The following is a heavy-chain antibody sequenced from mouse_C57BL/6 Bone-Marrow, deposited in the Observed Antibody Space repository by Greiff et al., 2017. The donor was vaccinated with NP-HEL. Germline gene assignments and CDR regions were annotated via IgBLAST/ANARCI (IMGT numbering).Heavy chain of an antibody. CDR2: ISYSGST. CDR1: GYSITSGYD. J-gene: IGHJ2*01. D-gene: IGHD1-1*02. CDR3: ARDGTEDY. V-gene: IGHV3-1*01. Sequence: EVQGVESGPGMVKPSQSLSLPCTVTGYSITSGYDWHWIRHFPGNKLEWMGYISYSGSTNYNPSRKSRISITHDTSKNHFFLKLNSVTTEDTATYYCARDGTEDYWGQGTTLTVSS.